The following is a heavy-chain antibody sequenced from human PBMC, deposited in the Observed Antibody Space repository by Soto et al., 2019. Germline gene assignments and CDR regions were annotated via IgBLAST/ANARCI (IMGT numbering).Heavy chain of an antibody. V-gene: IGHV4-39*01. D-gene: IGHD1-26*01. CDR2: IYYSGST. J-gene: IGHJ6*03. Sequence: SETLSLTCTVSGGSISSSSYYWGWIRQPPGKGLEWIGSIYYSGSTYYNPSLKSRVTISVDTSKTQFSLKLSSVTAADTAVYYCARHWGSYGPLIYMDVWGKGTTVTVSS. CDR3: ARHWGSYGPLIYMDV. CDR1: GGSISSSSYY.